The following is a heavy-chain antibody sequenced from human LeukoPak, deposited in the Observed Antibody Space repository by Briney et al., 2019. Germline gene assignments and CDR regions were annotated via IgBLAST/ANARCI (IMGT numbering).Heavy chain of an antibody. CDR3: VREGRTSGFDY. CDR2: ISGSGSRI. CDR1: GFTFSDYY. V-gene: IGHV3-11*04. J-gene: IGHJ4*02. D-gene: IGHD6-6*01. Sequence: GGSLRLSCAASGFTFSDYYMSWIRQAPGKGLEWVSYISGSGSRIDYADYVKGRFTLSRDNAKNSLYLQLSSLRADDTAVYYCVREGRTSGFDYWGQGILVTVSS.